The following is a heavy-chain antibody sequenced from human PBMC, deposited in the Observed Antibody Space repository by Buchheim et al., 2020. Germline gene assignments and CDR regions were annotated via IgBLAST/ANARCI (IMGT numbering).Heavy chain of an antibody. V-gene: IGHV4-59*08. D-gene: IGHD3-22*01. Sequence: QVQLQESGPGLVKPSETLSLSCTVSGGSISSYYWSWIRQPPGKGLEWIGYIYYSGSTNYNPSLKSRVTISVDTSKNQFSLKLSTVSAADTAVYYCARYYYDSSGYYSGYFDYWGQGTL. CDR2: IYYSGST. CDR3: ARYYYDSSGYYSGYFDY. CDR1: GGSISSYY. J-gene: IGHJ4*02.